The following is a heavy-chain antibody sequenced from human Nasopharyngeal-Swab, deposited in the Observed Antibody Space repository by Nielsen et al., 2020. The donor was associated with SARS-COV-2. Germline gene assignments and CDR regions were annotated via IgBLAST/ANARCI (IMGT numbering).Heavy chain of an antibody. CDR2: IAYDGSNK. D-gene: IGHD1-26*01. CDR3: AKPYSGSYWAALDY. CDR1: GFTFSSYG. J-gene: IGHJ4*02. Sequence: GGSLRLSCAASGFTFSSYGMHWVRQAPGKGLEWVAVIAYDGSNKYYADSVKGRFTISRDNSKNTLYLQMNSLRAEDTAVYYCAKPYSGSYWAALDYWGQGTLVTVSS. V-gene: IGHV3-30*18.